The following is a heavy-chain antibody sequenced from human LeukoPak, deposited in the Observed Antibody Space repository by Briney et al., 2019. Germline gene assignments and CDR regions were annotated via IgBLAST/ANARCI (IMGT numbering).Heavy chain of an antibody. CDR3: ACGLRGYHNYYYHGMDV. Sequence: PRASVKVSCKASGYTFTGYYMHWVRQAPGQGLEWMGWINPNSGGTNYAQKFQGRVTMTRNTSISTAYMELSSLRSEDTAVYYCACGLRGYHNYYYHGMDVWGQGTTVTVSS. J-gene: IGHJ6*02. CDR1: GYTFTGYY. CDR2: INPNSGGT. V-gene: IGHV1-2*02. D-gene: IGHD2-2*01.